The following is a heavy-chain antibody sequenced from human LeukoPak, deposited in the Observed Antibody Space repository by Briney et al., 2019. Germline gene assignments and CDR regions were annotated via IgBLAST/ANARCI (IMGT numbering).Heavy chain of an antibody. J-gene: IGHJ4*02. Sequence: PGGSLRLSCAASGFTFSSYSMNWVRQAPGKGLEWVSSISSSSSYIYYADSLKGRFTISRDNAKNSLYLQMNTLRAEDTAVYYCARVGSSGSYNEDYWGQGTLVTVSS. CDR3: ARVGSSGSYNEDY. CDR1: GFTFSSYS. D-gene: IGHD1-26*01. CDR2: ISSSSSYI. V-gene: IGHV3-21*01.